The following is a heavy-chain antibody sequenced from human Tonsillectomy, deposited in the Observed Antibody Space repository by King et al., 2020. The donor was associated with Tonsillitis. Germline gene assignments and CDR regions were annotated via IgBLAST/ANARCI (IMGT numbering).Heavy chain of an antibody. CDR1: GFTFSSYS. D-gene: IGHD6-19*01. CDR3: ARVSSGWYPFDY. CDR2: INSSSSYI. J-gene: IGHJ4*02. Sequence: DVQLVESGGGLVKPGGSLRLSCAASGFTFSSYSMNWVRQAPGKGLEWVSSINSSSSYIYYADSVKGRFTISRDNAKNSLYLQMNSLRAEDTAVYYCARVSSGWYPFDYWGQGTLVTVSS. V-gene: IGHV3-21*01.